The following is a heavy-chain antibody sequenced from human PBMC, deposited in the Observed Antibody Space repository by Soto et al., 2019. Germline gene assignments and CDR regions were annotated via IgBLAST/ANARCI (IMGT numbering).Heavy chain of an antibody. J-gene: IGHJ6*03. CDR1: GYTFTSYA. CDR2: INAGNGNT. Sequence: QVQLVQSGAEVKKPGASVKVSCKASGYTFTSYAMHWVRQAPGQRLEWMGWINAGNGNTKYSQKFQGRVTITRDTSASTAYMELNSLRSEDTAVYYCARDPVVPAATTHYYYYYMDVWGKGTTVTVSS. CDR3: ARDPVVPAATTHYYYYYMDV. D-gene: IGHD2-2*01. V-gene: IGHV1-3*01.